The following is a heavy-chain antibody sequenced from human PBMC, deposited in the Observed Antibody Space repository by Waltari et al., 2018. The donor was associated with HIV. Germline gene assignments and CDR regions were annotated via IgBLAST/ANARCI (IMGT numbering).Heavy chain of an antibody. V-gene: IGHV4-4*02. CDR3: ARVDENNSGRMDY. D-gene: IGHD6-25*01. J-gene: IGHJ4*02. CDR1: GASITSNNW. CDR2: IYHSGTT. Sequence: VHLQETGPGLVKPSGTLSLTCVVSGASITSNNWWSWVRQPPRKGLEWIGEIYHSGTTNYNPSLKSRVTISLDKSKNHFSLRLTSATAADTAVYYCARVDENNSGRMDYWGQGNLVTVSS.